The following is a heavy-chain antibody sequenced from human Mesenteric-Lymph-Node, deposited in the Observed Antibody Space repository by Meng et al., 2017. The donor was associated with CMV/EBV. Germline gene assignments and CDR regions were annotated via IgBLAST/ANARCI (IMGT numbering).Heavy chain of an antibody. CDR3: ARYYCESSSCFIDY. D-gene: IGHD3-22*01. CDR1: GFTFSSYR. V-gene: IGHV3-48*04. J-gene: IGHJ4*01. Sequence: GESLKISCTASGFTFSSYRMSWVRQPPGKGLEWISDIDSGSYSKYYADSVKGRFTISRDNAKNSLYLQMNSLRVEDTAVYYCARYYCESSSCFIDYWGHGTLVTVSS. CDR2: IDSGSYSK.